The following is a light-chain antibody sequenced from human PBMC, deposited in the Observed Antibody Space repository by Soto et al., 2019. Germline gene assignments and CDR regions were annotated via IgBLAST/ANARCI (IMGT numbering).Light chain of an antibody. CDR1: QSVSSI. CDR2: GAS. V-gene: IGKV3-15*01. CDR3: QQYNNWPPT. J-gene: IGKJ5*01. Sequence: EIVMTQSPATLSVSPGERATLSCRASQSVSSILAWYQQKPGQAPRLLIYGASTRATGISARFSGSRSGTEFTLTISSLQSEDFAVYYCQQYNNWPPTFGQGTRLEIK.